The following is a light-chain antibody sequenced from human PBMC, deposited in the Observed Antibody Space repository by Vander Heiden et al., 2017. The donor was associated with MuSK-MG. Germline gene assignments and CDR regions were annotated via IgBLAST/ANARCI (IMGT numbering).Light chain of an antibody. CDR2: GAS. J-gene: IGKJ1*01. CDR3: QQYGTSPRT. V-gene: IGKV3-20*01. CDR1: QSVRVNY. Sequence: EIVLTQSPGTLYLSPGERATLSCRASQSVRVNYLAWYQQKPGQAPRLLIWGASNRASGTQDRFTGSGSGTDFTLTIGRLEPEDFAVYYCQQYGTSPRTFGQGTRVDI.